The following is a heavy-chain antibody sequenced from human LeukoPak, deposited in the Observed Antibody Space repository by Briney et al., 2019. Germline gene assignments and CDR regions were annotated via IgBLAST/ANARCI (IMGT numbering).Heavy chain of an antibody. CDR2: IYYSGST. V-gene: IGHV4-30-4*01. D-gene: IGHD3-10*01. J-gene: IGHJ5*02. CDR1: GGSISSGDYY. Sequence: PSETLSLTCTVSGGSISSGDYYWSWIRQPPGKGLEWIGYIYYSGSTYYNPSLKSRVTISVDTSKNQFSLKLSSVTAADTAVYYCARGFGNYYGSGSSNLGWFDPWGQGTLVTVSS. CDR3: ARGFGNYYGSGSSNLGWFDP.